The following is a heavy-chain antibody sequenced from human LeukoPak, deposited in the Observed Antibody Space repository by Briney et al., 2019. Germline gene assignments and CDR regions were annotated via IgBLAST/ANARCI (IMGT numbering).Heavy chain of an antibody. CDR3: ARAGGDIVATIDY. J-gene: IGHJ4*02. CDR1: GGSISSSSYY. CDR2: IYYSGST. V-gene: IGHV4-39*07. D-gene: IGHD5-12*01. Sequence: PSETLSLTCTVSGGSISSSSYYWGWIRQPPGKGLEWIGSIYYSGSTYYNPSLKSRVTISVDTSKNQFSLKLSSVTAADTAVYYCARAGGDIVATIDYWGQGTLVTVSS.